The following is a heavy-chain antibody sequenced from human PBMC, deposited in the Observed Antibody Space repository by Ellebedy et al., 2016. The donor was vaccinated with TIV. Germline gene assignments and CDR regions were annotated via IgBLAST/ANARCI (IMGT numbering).Heavy chain of an antibody. CDR3: AKEPQMRADPWYFDL. CDR2: IAFEGSIT. CDR1: GFTFSNYG. Sequence: PGGSLRLSCVASGFTFSNYGMHWVRRTPGKGLEWVGVIAFEGSITYYRNSVKGRCTISRDNTKNTLYLQVSSLGPEDTDVYYCAKEPQMRADPWYFDLWGRGTLVTVSS. J-gene: IGHJ2*01. V-gene: IGHV3-30*18.